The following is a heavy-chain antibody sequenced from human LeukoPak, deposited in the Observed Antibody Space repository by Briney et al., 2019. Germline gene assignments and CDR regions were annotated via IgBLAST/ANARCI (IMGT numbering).Heavy chain of an antibody. CDR3: ARGLQENLAWLTAFSAFDI. J-gene: IGHJ3*02. V-gene: IGHV1-69*13. D-gene: IGHD6-19*01. Sequence: ASVKVSCKASGGTFSSYAISWVRQAPGQGLEWMGGIIPIFGTANYAQKFQGRVTITADESTSTAYMELSSLRSEDTAAYYCARGLQENLAWLTAFSAFDIWGQGTMVTVSS. CDR2: IIPIFGTA. CDR1: GGTFSSYA.